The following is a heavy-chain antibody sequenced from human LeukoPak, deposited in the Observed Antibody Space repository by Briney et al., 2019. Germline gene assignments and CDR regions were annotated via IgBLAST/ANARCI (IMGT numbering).Heavy chain of an antibody. CDR1: GYIFTGYY. J-gene: IGHJ5*02. CDR3: ARGGAAATTDWFDP. V-gene: IGHV1-2*02. Sequence: ASVKVSCKASGYIFTGYYMHWVRQAPGQGLEWMGWINPNSGGTNYAQKFQGRVTMTRDTSISTAYMELSRLRSDDTAVHYCARGGAAATTDWFDPWGQGTLVTVSS. D-gene: IGHD6-13*01. CDR2: INPNSGGT.